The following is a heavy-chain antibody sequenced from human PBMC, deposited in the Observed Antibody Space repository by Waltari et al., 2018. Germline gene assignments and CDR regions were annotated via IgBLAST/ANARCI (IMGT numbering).Heavy chain of an antibody. CDR3: ASRPYYDFWSGYPGDAFDI. CDR2: IYHSGST. D-gene: IGHD3-3*01. CDR1: GYSISSGYY. V-gene: IGHV4-38-2*01. J-gene: IGHJ3*02. Sequence: QVQLQESGPGLVKPSETLSLTCAVSGYSISSGYYWGWIRHPPGKGLEWIGSIYHSGSTYYNPSLKSRVTISVDTSKNQFSLKLSSVTAADTAVYYCASRPYYDFWSGYPGDAFDIWGQGTMVTVSS.